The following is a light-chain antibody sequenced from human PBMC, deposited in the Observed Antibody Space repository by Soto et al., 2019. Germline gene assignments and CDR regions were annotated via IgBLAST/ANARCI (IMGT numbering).Light chain of an antibody. Sequence: DIQMTQSPSSVSASVGDRVTITCRASQGISSWLVWYQQKPGKAPKLLIYAASSLESGVPSRFSGSGFGTDFTLSITGLQPEYFATYYCQQAISFPITFDQETRLAIK. CDR1: QGISSW. V-gene: IGKV1-12*01. CDR3: QQAISFPIT. CDR2: AAS. J-gene: IGKJ5*01.